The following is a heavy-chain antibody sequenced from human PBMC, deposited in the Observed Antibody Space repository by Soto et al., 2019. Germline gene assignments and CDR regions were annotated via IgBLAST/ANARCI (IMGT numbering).Heavy chain of an antibody. D-gene: IGHD3-16*01. Sequence: GSLRLSCXASRFTFSPFWIHWVLPTPLNWLLFLSHINSDVNTIVYADSVKGRFTISRDNAKNTLYLQMNSLRVEDSAVYYCVRDGGYPDSFDLWGQGTMVPVSS. CDR2: INSDVNTI. CDR3: VRDGGYPDSFDL. CDR1: RFTFSPFW. V-gene: IGHV3-74*01. J-gene: IGHJ3*01.